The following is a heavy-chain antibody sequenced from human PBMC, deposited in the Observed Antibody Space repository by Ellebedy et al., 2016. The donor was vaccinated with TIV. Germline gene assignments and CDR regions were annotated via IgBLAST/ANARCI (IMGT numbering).Heavy chain of an antibody. CDR2: LNDNGVVI. CDR1: GFTFSSYW. J-gene: IGHJ6*02. V-gene: IGHV3-23*01. CDR3: ARDGGVAGETDV. D-gene: IGHD2-15*01. Sequence: GESLKISCADSGFTFSSYWMSWVRQAPGKGLEWVAGLNDNGVVIAYADSVKGRSTISRDNSKNTLYLQMNSLRDEDTAIYYCARDGGVAGETDVWGQGTTVTVSS.